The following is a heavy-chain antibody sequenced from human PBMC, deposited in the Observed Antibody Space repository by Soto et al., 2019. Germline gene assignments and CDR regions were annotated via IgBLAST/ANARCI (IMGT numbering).Heavy chain of an antibody. CDR3: AKLFTMVRGVFDY. Sequence: PSETLSLTCAVYGGSFSGYYWSWIRQPPGKGLEWIGEINHSGSTNYNPSLRSRVTISVDTSKNQFSLKLSSVTAADTAVYYCAKLFTMVRGVFDYWGQGTRVTVAS. CDR1: GGSFSGYY. CDR2: INHSGST. J-gene: IGHJ4*02. D-gene: IGHD3-10*01. V-gene: IGHV4-34*01.